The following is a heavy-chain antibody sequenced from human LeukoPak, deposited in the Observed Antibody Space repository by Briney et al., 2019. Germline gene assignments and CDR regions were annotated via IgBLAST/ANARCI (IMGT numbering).Heavy chain of an antibody. D-gene: IGHD3-16*01. J-gene: IGHJ6*03. Sequence: SETLSLTCTVSGGSTSSYYWGWIRQPPGKGLEWIGSIYHSGSTYYNPSLKSRVTISVDTSKNQFSLKLSSVTAADTAVYYCARETSQKGAHYMDVWGKGTTVTISS. CDR3: ARETSQKGAHYMDV. CDR1: GGSTSSYY. CDR2: IYHSGST. V-gene: IGHV4-39*07.